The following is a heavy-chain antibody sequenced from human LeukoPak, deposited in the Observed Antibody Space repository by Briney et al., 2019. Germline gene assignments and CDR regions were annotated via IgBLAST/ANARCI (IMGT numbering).Heavy chain of an antibody. D-gene: IGHD2-15*01. CDR1: GVSIGDPPDH. J-gene: IGHJ4*02. Sequence: SETLSLTCSVSGVSIGDPPDHWTWIRQPPRKGLEWIGTIYSFGGSHSSPSLQSRVTLSLDTSKNQFALRLTSVTAADTAVYFCAKGTPVDSWGPGILVTVSS. CDR3: AKGTPVDS. CDR2: IYSFGGS. V-gene: IGHV4-39*06.